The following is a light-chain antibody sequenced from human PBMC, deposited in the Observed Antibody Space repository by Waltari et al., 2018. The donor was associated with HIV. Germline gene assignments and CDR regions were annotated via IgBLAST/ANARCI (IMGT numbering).Light chain of an antibody. CDR1: SSDIGYYNY. CDR2: EVS. Sequence: QFALTQPASVSGSPGQSITISCSGTSSDIGYYNYVSWYQQHPGKAPKLMIYEVSKRPSGISNLCSGSKAGNTASLTIRALQAEDEADYFCSSVANSVTLSVLFGGGTKLTVL. V-gene: IGLV2-14*01. J-gene: IGLJ3*02. CDR3: SSVANSVTLSVL.